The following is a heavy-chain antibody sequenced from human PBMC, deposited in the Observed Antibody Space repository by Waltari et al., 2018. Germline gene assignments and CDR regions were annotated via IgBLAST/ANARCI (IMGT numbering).Heavy chain of an antibody. CDR3: AAQTTVTTGYFDY. CDR2: IYYSGST. V-gene: IGHV4-59*11. Sequence: QVQLQESGPGLVKPSETLSLTCTVSGGSISSHYWRWIRQPPGKGLEWIGYIYYSGSTNYNPSLKSRVTISVDTSKNQFSLKLSSVTAADTAVYYCAAQTTVTTGYFDYWGQGTLVTVSS. J-gene: IGHJ4*02. CDR1: GGSISSHY. D-gene: IGHD4-17*01.